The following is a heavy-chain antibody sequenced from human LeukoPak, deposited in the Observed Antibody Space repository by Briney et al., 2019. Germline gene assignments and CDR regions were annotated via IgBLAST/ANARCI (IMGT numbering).Heavy chain of an antibody. CDR3: AKTFGTGYPRNADY. Sequence: GGSLRLSCAASGFTFTTFGLSWVGQAPGTGLEGVSGISGSGGSTYYADSVKGRFTISRDNSKNTFYLQMNSLRAEDTAMYYCAKTFGTGYPRNADYWGQGTLVTVSS. CDR2: ISGSGGST. CDR1: GFTFTTFG. V-gene: IGHV3-23*01. D-gene: IGHD3-9*01. J-gene: IGHJ4*02.